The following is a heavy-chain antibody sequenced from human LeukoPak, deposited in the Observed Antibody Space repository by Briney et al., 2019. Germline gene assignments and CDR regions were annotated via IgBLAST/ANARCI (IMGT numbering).Heavy chain of an antibody. Sequence: SETLSLTCTVPGGSISSYYWSWIRQPPGKGLEWIGYIYNSGSANYNPSLKSWVTISEDTSKNQFSLKLSSVTAADTAVYYCARGRERYYYYGMDVWGQGTTVTVSS. CDR2: IYNSGSA. D-gene: IGHD1-26*01. V-gene: IGHV4-59*01. CDR3: ARGRERYYYYGMDV. J-gene: IGHJ6*02. CDR1: GGSISSYY.